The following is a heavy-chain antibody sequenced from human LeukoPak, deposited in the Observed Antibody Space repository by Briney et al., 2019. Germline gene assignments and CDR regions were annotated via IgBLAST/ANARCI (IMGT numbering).Heavy chain of an antibody. CDR2: IYSSGST. CDR3: ARSDGYGLVGI. J-gene: IGHJ3*02. CDR1: GGSISSSNYY. D-gene: IGHD3-10*01. Sequence: SETLSLTCTVSGGSISSSNYYWGWIRRPPGKTLEWIGSIYSSGSTYYNSSLKSRVIILIDTAKNHFSLNLSSVTAADTAVYYCARSDGYGLVGIWGQGTMVTVSS. V-gene: IGHV4-39*07.